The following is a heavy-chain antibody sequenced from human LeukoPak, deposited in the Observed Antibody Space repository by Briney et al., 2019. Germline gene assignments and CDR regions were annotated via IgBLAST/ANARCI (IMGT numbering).Heavy chain of an antibody. Sequence: PSETLSLTRTVSGGSISSGGYYWRWIRQHPGKGLEWIGYIYYSGSTYYNPSLKSRVTISVDTSKIQFSLKLSSVTAADTAVYYCARGYDSSGYYYDHFDYWGQGTLVTVSS. J-gene: IGHJ4*02. V-gene: IGHV4-31*03. CDR1: GGSISSGGYY. CDR3: ARGYDSSGYYYDHFDY. CDR2: IYYSGST. D-gene: IGHD3-22*01.